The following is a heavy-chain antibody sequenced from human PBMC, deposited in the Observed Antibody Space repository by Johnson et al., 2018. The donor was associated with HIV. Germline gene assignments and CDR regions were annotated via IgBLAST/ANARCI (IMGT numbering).Heavy chain of an antibody. J-gene: IGHJ3*02. CDR1: GFTFSDYY. D-gene: IGHD6-6*01. CDR2: IWYDGSNK. Sequence: QVQLVESGGGLVKPGGSLRLSCAASGFTFSDYYMSWIRQAPGKGLDWVAVIWYDGSNKYYADSVKGRFTISRDNSKNTLYLQMNSLRAEDTAVYYCAKDGEYSSPGAFDIWGQGTMVTVSS. CDR3: AKDGEYSSPGAFDI. V-gene: IGHV3-33*06.